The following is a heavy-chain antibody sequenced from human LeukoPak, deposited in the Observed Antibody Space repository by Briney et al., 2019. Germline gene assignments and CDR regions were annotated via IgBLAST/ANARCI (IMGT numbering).Heavy chain of an antibody. CDR3: ASLGFRGGYSYGPPDYFDY. CDR1: GGTFSSYA. J-gene: IGHJ4*02. D-gene: IGHD5-18*01. CDR2: IIPIFGTA. Sequence: ASVKVSCKASGGTFSSYAISWVRQAPGQGLEWMGGIIPIFGTANYAQKFQGRVTITADKSTSKAYMELSSLRSEDTAVYYCASLGFRGGYSYGPPDYFDYWGQGTLVTVSS. V-gene: IGHV1-69*06.